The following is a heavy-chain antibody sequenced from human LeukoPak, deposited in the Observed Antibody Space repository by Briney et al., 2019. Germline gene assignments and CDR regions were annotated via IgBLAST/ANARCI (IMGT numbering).Heavy chain of an antibody. CDR1: GGSISSYY. D-gene: IGHD2-15*01. V-gene: IGHV4-59*01. J-gene: IGHJ6*03. CDR2: IYYSGST. Sequence: PSETLSLTCTVSGGSISSYYWSWIRQPPGKGLEWIGYIYYSGSTNYNPSLKSRVTISVDTSKNQFSLKLSSVTAADTAVYYCARERGSDYYYMDVWGKGTTVTVSS. CDR3: ARERGSDYYYMDV.